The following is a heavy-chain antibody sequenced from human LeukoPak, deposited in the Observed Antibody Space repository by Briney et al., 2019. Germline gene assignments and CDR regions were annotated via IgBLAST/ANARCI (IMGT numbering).Heavy chain of an antibody. V-gene: IGHV3-21*01. CDR1: GFTFSSYS. D-gene: IGHD3-22*01. Sequence: PGGSLRLSCAASGFTFSSYSMNWGRQAPGKGLEWVSSISSSSSYIYYAASVKGRFTISRDNAKNSLYLQMNSLRAEDTAVYYCAREQDSSGYYTNFDYWGQGTLVTVSS. CDR3: AREQDSSGYYTNFDY. CDR2: ISSSSSYI. J-gene: IGHJ4*02.